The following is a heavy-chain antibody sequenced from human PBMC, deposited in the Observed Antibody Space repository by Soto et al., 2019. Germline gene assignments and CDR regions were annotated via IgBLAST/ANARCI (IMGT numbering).Heavy chain of an antibody. D-gene: IGHD5-12*01. CDR1: GASISSYY. J-gene: IGHJ5*02. Sequence: PSETLSLTCTVSGASISSYYWSWIRQPPGKGLEWIAYISDSGSPKYNPSLKSRITISVDTSKNQFSLNLRSVTAADTAVYYCARAPPYGYVTWFDPWGQGTLVTVSS. V-gene: IGHV4-59*01. CDR3: ARAPPYGYVTWFDP. CDR2: ISDSGSP.